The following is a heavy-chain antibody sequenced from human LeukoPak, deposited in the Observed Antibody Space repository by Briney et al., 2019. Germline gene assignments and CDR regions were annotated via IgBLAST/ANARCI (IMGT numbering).Heavy chain of an antibody. CDR3: ARGPLRNAFDI. CDR1: GGTISSSSYY. J-gene: IGHJ3*02. CDR2: IYYSGST. V-gene: IGHV4-39*07. Sequence: KPSETLSLTCSVSGGTISSSSYYWAWIRQPPGKGLEWIGTIYYSGSTNYNPSLKSRVTISVDTSKNQFSLKLSSVTAADTAVYYCARGPLRNAFDIWGQGTMVTVSS.